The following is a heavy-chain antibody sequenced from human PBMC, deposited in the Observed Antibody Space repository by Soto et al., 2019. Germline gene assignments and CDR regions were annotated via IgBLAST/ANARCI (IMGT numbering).Heavy chain of an antibody. CDR1: GYRFTNHG. CDR2: ISGHDGKT. J-gene: IGHJ4*02. V-gene: IGHV1-18*01. CDR3: AREFYPLAYYCDL. Sequence: QVQLVQSGAEVKKPGASVKVSCKASGYRFTNHGVSWVRQAPGQGLEWMGWISGHDGKTKYARKFKGKGTMTTDTTTSTDYMEMDRLSCDGTFVYDGAREFYPLAYYCDLGGQETLVTVSS.